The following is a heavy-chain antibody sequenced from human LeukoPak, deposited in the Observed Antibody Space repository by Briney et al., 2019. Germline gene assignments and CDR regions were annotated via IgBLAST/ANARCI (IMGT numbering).Heavy chain of an antibody. J-gene: IGHJ6*02. Sequence: GGSLRLSCAASGITFSDYGMHWVRQAPGKGLEWVAVIWYDGSNKYYADFVKGRFTISRDNSKNTLYLQMNSLRAEDTAVYYCARQDYYYSMDVWGQGTTVTVSS. CDR3: ARQDYYYSMDV. CDR2: IWYDGSNK. CDR1: GITFSDYG. V-gene: IGHV3-33*01.